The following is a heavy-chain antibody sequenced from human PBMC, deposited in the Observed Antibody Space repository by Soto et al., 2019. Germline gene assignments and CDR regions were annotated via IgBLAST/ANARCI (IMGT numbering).Heavy chain of an antibody. D-gene: IGHD3-22*01. CDR2: ISYDGSNK. CDR3: ARDLLKYYYDSSATLWA. CDR1: GFTFSSYA. V-gene: IGHV3-30-3*01. J-gene: IGHJ5*02. Sequence: PGGSLRLSCAASGFTFSSYAMHWVRQAPGKGLEWVAVISYDGSNKYYADSVKGRFTISRDNSKNTLYLQMNSLRAEDTAVYYCARDLLKYYYDSSATLWAWGQGTLVTVSS.